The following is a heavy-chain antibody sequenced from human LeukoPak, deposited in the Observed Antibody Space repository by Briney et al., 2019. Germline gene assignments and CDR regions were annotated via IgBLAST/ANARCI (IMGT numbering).Heavy chain of an antibody. Sequence: PSETLSLTCTVSDGSISSYYWSWIRQPPGKGLEWIGYIYYSGSTYYNPSLKSRVTISVDTSKNQFSLKLSSVTAADTAVYYCARDRNGYCSGGSCYLGYWGQGTLVTVSS. D-gene: IGHD2-15*01. CDR1: DGSISSYY. J-gene: IGHJ4*02. V-gene: IGHV4-59*12. CDR2: IYYSGST. CDR3: ARDRNGYCSGGSCYLGY.